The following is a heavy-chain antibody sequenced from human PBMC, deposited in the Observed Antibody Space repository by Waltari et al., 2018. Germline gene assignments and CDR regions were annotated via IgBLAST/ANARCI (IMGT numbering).Heavy chain of an antibody. J-gene: IGHJ6*02. CDR1: GYTFTSYA. Sequence: QVQLVQSGAEVKKPGASVKVSCKASGYTFTSYAMHWVRQAPGQRLEWMGWINAGNGNTKYSQKFQGRVTITRDTSASTAYMELSSLRSEDTAVYYCARGPGEIVPAAISYYYGMDVWGQGTTVTVSS. CDR3: ARGPGEIVPAAISYYYGMDV. D-gene: IGHD2-2*01. V-gene: IGHV1-3*01. CDR2: INAGNGNT.